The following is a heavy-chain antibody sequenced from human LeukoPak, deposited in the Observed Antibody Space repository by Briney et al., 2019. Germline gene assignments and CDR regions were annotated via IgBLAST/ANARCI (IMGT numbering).Heavy chain of an antibody. CDR1: GGSISSYY. D-gene: IGHD3-3*01. V-gene: IGHV4-59*08. J-gene: IGHJ4*02. CDR2: IYYSGST. CDR3: ARGYYDFWSGQRWYYFDY. Sequence: ETLSLTCTVSGGSISSYYWSWIRQPPGKGLEWIGYIYYSGSTNYNPSLKSRVTISVDTPKHQFSLKLSSVTAADTAVYYCARGYYDFWSGQRWYYFDYWGQGTLVTVSS.